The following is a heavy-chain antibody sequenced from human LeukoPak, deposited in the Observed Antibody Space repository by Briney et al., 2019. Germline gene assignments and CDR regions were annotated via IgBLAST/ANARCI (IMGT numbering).Heavy chain of an antibody. Sequence: SETLSLTCTVSGGSISISNYYWGWNRQPPGKELEWIGSIYYSGSTYYNPSLKSRVTISVDTSKNQFSLNLSSVTAADTAVYYCARGIADPYSFDSWGQGTLVTVSS. J-gene: IGHJ4*02. CDR1: GGSISISNYY. CDR2: IYYSGST. CDR3: ARGIADPYSFDS. D-gene: IGHD6-13*01. V-gene: IGHV4-39*07.